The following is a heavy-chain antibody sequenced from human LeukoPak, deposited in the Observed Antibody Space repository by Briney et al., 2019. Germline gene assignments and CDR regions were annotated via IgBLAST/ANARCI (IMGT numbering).Heavy chain of an antibody. CDR1: GGSISSSNW. V-gene: IGHV4-4*02. D-gene: IGHD5-12*01. Sequence: PSGTLSLTCAVSGGSISSSNWWSWVRQPPGKGLEWIGEIYHSGSTNYNPSLKSRVTISVDKSKNQFSLKLSSVTAADTAVYYCARVSNGYDFWVSYYYYYMDVWGKGTTVTISS. J-gene: IGHJ6*03. CDR2: IYHSGST. CDR3: ARVSNGYDFWVSYYYYYMDV.